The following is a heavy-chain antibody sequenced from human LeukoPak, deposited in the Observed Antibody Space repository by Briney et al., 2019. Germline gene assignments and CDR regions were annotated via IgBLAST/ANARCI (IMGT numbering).Heavy chain of an antibody. CDR2: ISSSATTI. D-gene: IGHD1-1*01. V-gene: IGHV3-11*04. CDR1: GFTFSDYY. J-gene: IGHJ4*02. CDR3: ARDGAIWNDVGHDY. Sequence: GGSLRLSCAASGFTFSDYYMHWIRQAPGKGLEWISYISSSATTIYNADSVKGRFTISRDNAKNSLYLQMNSMTAEDTAVYYCARDGAIWNDVGHDYWGQGTLVTVSS.